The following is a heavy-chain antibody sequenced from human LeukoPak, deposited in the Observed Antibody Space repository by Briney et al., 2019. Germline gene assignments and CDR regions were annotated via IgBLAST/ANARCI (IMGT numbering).Heavy chain of an antibody. V-gene: IGHV4-34*01. CDR1: GGSFSGYY. Sequence: PSETLSLTCAVYGGSFSGYYWSWIRQPPGKGLEWIGESNHSGSTNYNPSLKSRVTISVDTSKNQFSLKLSSVTAADTAVYYCASPSVYCSGGSCYSPYDYWGQGTLVTVSS. CDR2: SNHSGST. D-gene: IGHD2-15*01. J-gene: IGHJ4*02. CDR3: ASPSVYCSGGSCYSPYDY.